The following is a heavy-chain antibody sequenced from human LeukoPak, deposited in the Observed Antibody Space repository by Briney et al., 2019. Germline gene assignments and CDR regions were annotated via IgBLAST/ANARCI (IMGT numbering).Heavy chain of an antibody. D-gene: IGHD2-2*01. CDR3: AREYCSSTSCRFSDWFDP. CDR1: GGSISSHY. J-gene: IGHJ5*02. CDR2: IYYSGST. V-gene: IGHV4-59*11. Sequence: PSETLSLTCTVSGGSISSHYWSWIRQPPGKGLEWIGYIYYSGSTNYNPSLKSRVTISADTSKNQFSLKLSSVTAADTAVYYCAREYCSSTSCRFSDWFDPWGQGTLVTVSS.